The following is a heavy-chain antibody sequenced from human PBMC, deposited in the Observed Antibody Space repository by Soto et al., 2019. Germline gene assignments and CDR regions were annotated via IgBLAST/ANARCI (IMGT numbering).Heavy chain of an antibody. CDR1: GFTFSSYA. Sequence: GGSLRLSCAASGFTFSSYAMSWVRQAPGKGLEWVSAISGSGGSTYYADSVKGRFTISKDNSKNTLFLQMNSLRAEDTAVYYCAKKVAGSEPFQHWGQGTLVTVSS. V-gene: IGHV3-23*01. J-gene: IGHJ1*01. CDR3: AKKVAGSEPFQH. CDR2: ISGSGGST. D-gene: IGHD6-19*01.